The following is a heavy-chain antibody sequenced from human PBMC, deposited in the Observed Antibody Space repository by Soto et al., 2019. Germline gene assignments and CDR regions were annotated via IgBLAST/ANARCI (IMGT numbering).Heavy chain of an antibody. D-gene: IGHD3-3*01. CDR3: TTDRPYYDFWSGSYYYYYMDV. CDR1: GFTFSNAW. J-gene: IGHJ6*03. Sequence: GGSLRLSCAASGFTFSNAWMSWVRQAPGKGLEWVGRIKSKTDGGTTDYAAPVKGRFTISRDDSKNTLYLQMNSLKTEDPAVYYCTTDRPYYDFWSGSYYYYYMDVWGKGTTVTVSS. V-gene: IGHV3-15*01. CDR2: IKSKTDGGTT.